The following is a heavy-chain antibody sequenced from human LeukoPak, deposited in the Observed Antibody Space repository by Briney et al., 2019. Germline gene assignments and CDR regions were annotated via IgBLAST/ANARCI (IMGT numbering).Heavy chain of an antibody. CDR1: GFTFSSYG. D-gene: IGHD3-22*01. Sequence: PGGSLRLSCAASGFTFSSYGMHWVRQAPGKGLEWVAVIWYDGSNKYYADSVKGRFTISRDNSKNTLYLQMNSLRAEDTAVYYCAKHPNYYDSSGYYSAFDYWGQGTLVTVSS. CDR3: AKHPNYYDSSGYYSAFDY. CDR2: IWYDGSNK. J-gene: IGHJ4*02. V-gene: IGHV3-33*06.